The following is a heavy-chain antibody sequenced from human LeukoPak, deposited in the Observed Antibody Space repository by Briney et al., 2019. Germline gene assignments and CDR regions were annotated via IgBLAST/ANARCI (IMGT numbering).Heavy chain of an antibody. CDR1: GYSFANYW. J-gene: IGHJ4*02. CDR3: ARGASSGYYYFFDY. Sequence: GESLKISCKGSGYSFANYWIAWVRQMPGKGLEWMEIIYPGDSETRYSPSFQGQVTISADKSISTANLQWSSLKASDTAMYYCARGASSGYYYFFDYWGQGTLVTVSS. CDR2: IYPGDSET. D-gene: IGHD3-22*01. V-gene: IGHV5-51*01.